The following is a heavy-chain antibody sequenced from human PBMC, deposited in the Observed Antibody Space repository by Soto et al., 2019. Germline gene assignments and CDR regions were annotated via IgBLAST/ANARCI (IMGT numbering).Heavy chain of an antibody. CDR3: ARQVGDITGTISAAFNI. Sequence: GGSLRLSCAASGFTFSSYWMSWVRQAPGKGLEWVANIKQDGSEKYYVGSVKGRFTISRDNAKNSLYLQMNSLRAEDTAVYYCARQVGDITGTISAAFNIWGQGTMVTVSS. D-gene: IGHD1-7*01. J-gene: IGHJ3*02. CDR2: IKQDGSEK. V-gene: IGHV3-7*03. CDR1: GFTFSSYW.